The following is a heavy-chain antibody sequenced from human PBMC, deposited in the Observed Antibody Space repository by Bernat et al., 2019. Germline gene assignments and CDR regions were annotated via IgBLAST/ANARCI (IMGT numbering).Heavy chain of an antibody. CDR2: IRYDGSNK. Sequence: QVQLVESGGGVVQPGGSLRLSCAASGFTFSSYGMHWVRQAPGKGLEWVAFIRYDGSNKYYADSVKGRFTISRDNSKNTLYLQMTSLRAEDTAVYYCAKDSWFAGGSIAAGRYGMDVWGQGTTVTVSS. J-gene: IGHJ6*02. CDR1: GFTFSSYG. V-gene: IGHV3-30*02. CDR3: AKDSWFAGGSIAAGRYGMDV. D-gene: IGHD6-25*01.